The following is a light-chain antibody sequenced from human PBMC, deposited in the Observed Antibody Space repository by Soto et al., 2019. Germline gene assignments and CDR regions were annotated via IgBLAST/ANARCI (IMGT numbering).Light chain of an antibody. J-gene: IGLJ1*01. CDR3: SSYTSSRGAV. CDR2: DVS. CDR1: SSDVGGYNY. Sequence: QSALTQPASVSGSPGQSITISCTGTSSDVGGYNYVSWYQQHPGKAPKLMIYDVSNRPSGVSNHFSGSKSGNTASLTISGLQAEDEADYYCSSYTSSRGAVFGTGTKLTVL. V-gene: IGLV2-14*01.